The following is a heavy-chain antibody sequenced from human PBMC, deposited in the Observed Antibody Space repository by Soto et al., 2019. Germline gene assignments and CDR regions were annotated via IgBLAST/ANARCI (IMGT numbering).Heavy chain of an antibody. CDR1: GYRFSEYA. V-gene: IGHV3-23*01. CDR2: VTSSAIDT. J-gene: IGHJ4*02. D-gene: IGHD3-22*01. CDR3: AKSHDTSAYYLSIDS. Sequence: EVHLLEAGGGLVQPGGSLRLSFVGSGYRFSEYAMAWIRQAPGKGLEWVTGVTSSAIDTYDADSVKGRFTISRNNSLTIMYLQMDNLGADDTAVYYCAKSHDTSAYYLSIDSWGQGTQVTVSS.